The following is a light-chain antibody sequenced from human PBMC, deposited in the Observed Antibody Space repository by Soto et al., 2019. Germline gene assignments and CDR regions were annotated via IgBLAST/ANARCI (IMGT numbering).Light chain of an antibody. Sequence: QSVLTQPPSVSAAPGQKVTISCYGSSSNIGNNYVSWYQQLPGTAPKVLIYDSNKRPSEIPDRFSGSRSGTSATLGITGLQTGDEADYYCGTWDSSLSAVVFGGGTKVTVL. CDR1: SSNIGNNY. CDR2: DSN. V-gene: IGLV1-51*01. J-gene: IGLJ2*01. CDR3: GTWDSSLSAVV.